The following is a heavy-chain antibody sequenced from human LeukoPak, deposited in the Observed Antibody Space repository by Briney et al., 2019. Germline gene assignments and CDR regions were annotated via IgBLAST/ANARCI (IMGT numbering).Heavy chain of an antibody. CDR3: VRLQHFGDPH. CDR1: GFTFSSYA. Sequence: PGGSLRLSCAASGFTFSSYAMSWVRQAPGKGLEWIGSIYYDGKTYCSPSLRGRVTVSADTSKSQFSLKLSSVTAADTAVYFCVRLQHFGDPHWGQGTLVTVST. CDR2: IYYDGKT. V-gene: IGHV4-39*01. D-gene: IGHD4-17*01. J-gene: IGHJ4*02.